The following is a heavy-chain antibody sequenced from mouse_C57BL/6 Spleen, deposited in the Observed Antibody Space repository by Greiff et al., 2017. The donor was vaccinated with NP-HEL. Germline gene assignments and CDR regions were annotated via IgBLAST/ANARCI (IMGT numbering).Heavy chain of an antibody. CDR3: ARHERGELYYPFAY. CDR1: GFTFSDYY. J-gene: IGHJ3*01. V-gene: IGHV5-12*01. CDR2: ISNGGGRT. D-gene: IGHD2-1*01. Sequence: DVKLVESGGGLVQPGGSLKLSCAASGFTFSDYYMYWVRQTPEKRLEWVAYISNGGGRTYYPDTVKGRFTISRDNAKNTLYLQMRRLKSEDTAMYYCARHERGELYYPFAYWGQGTLVTVSA.